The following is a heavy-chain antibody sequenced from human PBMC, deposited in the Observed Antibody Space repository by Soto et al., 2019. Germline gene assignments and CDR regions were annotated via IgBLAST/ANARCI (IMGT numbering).Heavy chain of an antibody. CDR2: ISWDDDK. Sequence: QITLKESGPTLVKPTQTLTLTCTFSGFSLSTRGVGVGWSRQPPGKALECLALISWDDDKRYSPSLKNRLTVTKDTSKNQVVLTMTNMDPVDTATYYCAHRHFRGNFFPDYFDYWGQGTLVTVSS. CDR3: AHRHFRGNFFPDYFDY. J-gene: IGHJ4*02. V-gene: IGHV2-5*02. CDR1: GFSLSTRGVG. D-gene: IGHD1-7*01.